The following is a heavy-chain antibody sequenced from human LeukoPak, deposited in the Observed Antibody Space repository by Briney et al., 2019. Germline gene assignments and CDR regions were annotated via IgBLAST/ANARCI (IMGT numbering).Heavy chain of an antibody. J-gene: IGHJ4*02. CDR1: GFTFSSYS. CDR2: ISSSSSYI. CDR3: ARPIDYYGSGSYIY. V-gene: IGHV3-21*01. Sequence: GGSLRLSCAASGFTFSSYSMNWVRQAPGKGLEWVSSISSSSSYIYYADSVKGRFTISRDNAKNSLYLQMNGLRAEDTAVYYCARPIDYYGSGSYIYWGQGTLVTVSS. D-gene: IGHD3-10*01.